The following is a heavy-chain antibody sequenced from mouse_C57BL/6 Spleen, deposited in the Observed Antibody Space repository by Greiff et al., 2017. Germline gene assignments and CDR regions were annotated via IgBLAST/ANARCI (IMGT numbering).Heavy chain of an antibody. CDR1: GYTFTDYY. V-gene: IGHV1-26*01. Sequence: VQLQQSGPELVKPGASVKISCKASGYTFTDYYMNWVKQSHGKSLEWIGDINPNNGGTSYNQKFKGKATLTVDKSSSTAYMELRSLTSEDSAVYYCARTMVTTGWYFDVWGTGTTVTVSS. D-gene: IGHD2-2*01. CDR3: ARTMVTTGWYFDV. J-gene: IGHJ1*03. CDR2: INPNNGGT.